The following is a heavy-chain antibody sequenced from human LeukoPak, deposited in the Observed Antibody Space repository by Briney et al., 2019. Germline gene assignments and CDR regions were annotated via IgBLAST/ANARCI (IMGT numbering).Heavy chain of an antibody. V-gene: IGHV1-69*02. D-gene: IGHD3-22*01. J-gene: IGHJ3*02. CDR3: ARPYYYDSSGWDAFDI. CDR1: GGTFSSYT. Sequence: SVKVSCKASGGTFSSYTISWVRQAPGQGLEWMGGIIPILGIANYAQKFQGRVTITADKSTSTAYMELSSLRSEDTAVYYCARPYYYDSSGWDAFDIWGQGTMVTVSS. CDR2: IIPILGIA.